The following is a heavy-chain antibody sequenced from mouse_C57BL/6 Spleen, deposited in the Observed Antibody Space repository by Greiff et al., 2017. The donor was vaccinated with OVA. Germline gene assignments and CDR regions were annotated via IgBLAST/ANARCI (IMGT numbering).Heavy chain of an antibody. J-gene: IGHJ2*01. CDR3: ARCEAFDY. D-gene: IGHD3-2*02. CDR1: GYTFTGYW. Sequence: QVQLKESGAELMKPGASVKLSCKATGYTFTGYWIEWVKQRPGHGLEWIGEIFPGSGSTNYTDKFKGKATFTADTSSNTAYMQRSSLTTEDSAISFVARCEAFDYWGQGTTLTVSS. V-gene: IGHV1-9*01. CDR2: IFPGSGST.